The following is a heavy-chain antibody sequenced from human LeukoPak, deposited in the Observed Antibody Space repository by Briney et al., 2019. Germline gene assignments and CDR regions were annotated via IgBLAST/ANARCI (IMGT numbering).Heavy chain of an antibody. V-gene: IGHV1-69*13. CDR1: GGTFSSYA. D-gene: IGHD5-18*01. CDR3: ARGRYGYLDYYYGMDV. J-gene: IGHJ6*02. CDR2: IIPIFGTA. Sequence: EASVKVSCKASGGTFSSYAISWVRQAPGQGLEWMGGIIPIFGTANYAQKFQGRVTITADESTSTAYMELSSLRSEDTAVYYCARGRYGYLDYYYGMDVWGQGTTVTVSS.